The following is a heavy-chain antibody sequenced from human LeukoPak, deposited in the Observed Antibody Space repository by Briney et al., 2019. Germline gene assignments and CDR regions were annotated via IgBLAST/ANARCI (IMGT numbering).Heavy chain of an antibody. Sequence: ASVKVSCKASGYTFTSYDINWVRQATGQGLEWMGRMNPNSGNTGYAQKFQGRVTITRKPSISTAYMELSSLRSEDTAVYYCARSAVRGGSRAHNWFDPWGQGTLVTVSS. CDR2: MNPNSGNT. CDR1: GYTFTSYD. J-gene: IGHJ5*02. CDR3: ARSAVRGGSRAHNWFDP. D-gene: IGHD3-16*01. V-gene: IGHV1-8*03.